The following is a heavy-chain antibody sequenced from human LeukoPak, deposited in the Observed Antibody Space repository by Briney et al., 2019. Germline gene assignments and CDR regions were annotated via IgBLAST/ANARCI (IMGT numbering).Heavy chain of an antibody. CDR2: ISSSSSTI. Sequence: GGSLILSCAASGFTFSSYSMNWVRQAPGKGLEWVSYISSSSSTIYYADSVKGRFTISRDNAKNSLYLQMNSLRDEDTAVYYCARMTTVTRGAFDIWGQGTMVTVSS. D-gene: IGHD4-17*01. V-gene: IGHV3-48*02. CDR3: ARMTTVTRGAFDI. J-gene: IGHJ3*02. CDR1: GFTFSSYS.